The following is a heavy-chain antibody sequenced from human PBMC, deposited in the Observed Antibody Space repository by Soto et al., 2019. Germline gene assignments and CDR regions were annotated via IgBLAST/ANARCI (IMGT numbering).Heavy chain of an antibody. Sequence: EVQLLESGGGLVQPGGSLRLSCAASGFTFSSYAMSWVRQAPGKGLEWVSAISGSGGSTYYADSVKGRFTISRDNSKNPLYLQMNSLRAEDTAVYYCAKVEFGWLVPFDYWGQGTLVTVSS. CDR2: ISGSGGST. V-gene: IGHV3-23*01. D-gene: IGHD6-19*01. CDR1: GFTFSSYA. CDR3: AKVEFGWLVPFDY. J-gene: IGHJ4*02.